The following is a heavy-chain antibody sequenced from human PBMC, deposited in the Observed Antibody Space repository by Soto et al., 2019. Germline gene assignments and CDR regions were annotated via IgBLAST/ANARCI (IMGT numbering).Heavy chain of an antibody. CDR3: VLWPPYYFDY. V-gene: IGHV3-23*01. J-gene: IGHJ4*02. Sequence: PGGCQRHSCAACGCVFRGCGRSGVRQAPGKGLEWVSGISISGGSTDYADSVKGRFTISRDNSKNTLYLQMNSLRAEDTAVYYCVLWPPYYFDYWGQGTLDTVSS. CDR1: GCVFRGCG. CDR2: ISISGGST. D-gene: IGHD3-10*01.